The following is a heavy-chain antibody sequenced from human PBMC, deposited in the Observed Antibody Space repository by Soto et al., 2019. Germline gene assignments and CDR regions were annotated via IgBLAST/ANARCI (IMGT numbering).Heavy chain of an antibody. V-gene: IGHV4-30-2*01. CDR1: GASISTGGYS. J-gene: IGHJ5*02. CDR2: IYESGRT. Sequence: SETLSLTCIVSGASISTGGYSWSWIRQPPGKGPEWIGYIYESGRTYYKPSLKSRASISMDKSRNQFSVRLASVTAADTAVYFCARGDRYSGSFSDYFDPWGQGTLVTVSS. D-gene: IGHD1-26*01. CDR3: ARGDRYSGSFSDYFDP.